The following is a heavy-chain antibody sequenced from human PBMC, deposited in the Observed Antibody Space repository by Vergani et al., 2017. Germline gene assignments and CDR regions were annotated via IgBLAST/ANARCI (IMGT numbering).Heavy chain of an antibody. J-gene: IGHJ4*02. D-gene: IGHD6-13*01. CDR2: IYHSGHT. CDR3: ARHNEIAAVGFDY. Sequence: QVQLQESGPGLVKPSETLSLTCAVSGYSISSGYYWGWIRQPPGKGLEWIGTIYHSGHTYYTSSLKSRVTISLDTSKNQISLTLSSVTAADPAVYYCARHNEIAAVGFDYWGQGTQVTVSS. CDR1: GYSISSGYY. V-gene: IGHV4-38-2*01.